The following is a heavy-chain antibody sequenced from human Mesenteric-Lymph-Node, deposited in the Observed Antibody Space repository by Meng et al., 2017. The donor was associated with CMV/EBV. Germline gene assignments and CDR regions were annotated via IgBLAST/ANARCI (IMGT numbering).Heavy chain of an antibody. J-gene: IGHJ3*02. Sequence: RLSCAASGFTSGFTFSNYNMNWVRQAPGKGLEWVSSISTSSTYIYYADSVKGRFTISRDDAKNSLYLQMNSLRAEDTALYYCARNPGTDAFDIWGQGAMVTVSS. D-gene: IGHD3-10*01. CDR1: GFTFSNYN. CDR2: ISTSSTYI. CDR3: ARNPGTDAFDI. V-gene: IGHV3-21*01.